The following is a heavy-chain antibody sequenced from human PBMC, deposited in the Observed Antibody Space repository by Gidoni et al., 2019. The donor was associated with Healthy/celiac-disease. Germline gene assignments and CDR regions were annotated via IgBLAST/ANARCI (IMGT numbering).Heavy chain of an antibody. CDR2: INHSGST. CDR3: ARLKGSYRYTGGIT. Sequence: GLEWIGEINHSGSTNYNPSLKSRVTISVDTSKNQFSLKLSSVTAADTAVYYCARLKGSYRYTGGITWGQGTLVTVSS. V-gene: IGHV4-34*01. J-gene: IGHJ5*02. D-gene: IGHD3-16*02.